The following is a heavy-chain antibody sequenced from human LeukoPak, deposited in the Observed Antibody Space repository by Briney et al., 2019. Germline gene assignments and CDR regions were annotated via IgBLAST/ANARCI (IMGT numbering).Heavy chain of an antibody. Sequence: GGSLRLSCAASGFTFSSYSMNWVRQAQGKGMEWVSCISSSSSYIYYADSVKGRFTISRDNAKNSLYLQMNSLRAEDTAVYYCARDFGRHDYGDYGVDYWGQGTLVTVSS. CDR1: GFTFSSYS. CDR2: ISSSSSYI. CDR3: ARDFGRHDYGDYGVDY. J-gene: IGHJ4*02. D-gene: IGHD4-17*01. V-gene: IGHV3-21*01.